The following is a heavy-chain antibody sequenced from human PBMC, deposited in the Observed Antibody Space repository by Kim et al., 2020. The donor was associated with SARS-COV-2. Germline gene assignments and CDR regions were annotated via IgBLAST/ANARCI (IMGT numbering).Heavy chain of an antibody. V-gene: IGHV3-23*01. D-gene: IGHD6-13*01. CDR3: AKEVEAVGNAVFRH. J-gene: IGHJ1*01. CDR2: ISGSGDGT. Sequence: GGSLRLSCAASGFTFSSYAMSWVRQAPGKGLEWVAAISGSGDGTYYPDSVKGRFTISRDNSKNTLYLQMDSLRAEDTAVYFCAKEVEAVGNAVFRHWGQGTLVTVSS. CDR1: GFTFSSYA.